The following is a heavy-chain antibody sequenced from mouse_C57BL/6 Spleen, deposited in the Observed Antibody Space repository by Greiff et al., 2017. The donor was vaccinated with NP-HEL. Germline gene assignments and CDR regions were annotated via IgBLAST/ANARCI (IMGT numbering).Heavy chain of an antibody. CDR1: GYTFTSYW. J-gene: IGHJ4*01. CDR3: AREGLDGSSYGGAMDY. Sequence: QVQLQQPGAELVKPGASVKMSCKASGYTFTSYWITWVKQRPGQGLEWIGDIYPGSGSTNYNEKFKSKATLTVDTSSSTAYMQLSSLTSEDSAVYYCAREGLDGSSYGGAMDYWGQGTSVTVSS. CDR2: IYPGSGST. V-gene: IGHV1-55*01. D-gene: IGHD1-1*01.